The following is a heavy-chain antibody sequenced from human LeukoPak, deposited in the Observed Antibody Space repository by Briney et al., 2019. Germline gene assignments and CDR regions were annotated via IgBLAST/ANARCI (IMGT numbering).Heavy chain of an antibody. V-gene: IGHV4-39*01. D-gene: IGHD1-7*01. CDR2: IYYSGST. J-gene: IGHJ4*02. CDR1: GGSISSSSYY. CDR3: ARPPGTGTTGY. Sequence: SETLSLTCTVSGGSISSSSYYWGWIRQPPGKGLEWIGSIYYSGSTYYNPSLKSRVTISVDTSKNQFSLKLSSVTAADTAVYYCARPPGTGTTGYWGQGTLVTVSS.